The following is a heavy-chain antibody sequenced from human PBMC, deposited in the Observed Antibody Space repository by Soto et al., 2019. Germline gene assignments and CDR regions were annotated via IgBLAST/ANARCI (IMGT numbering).Heavy chain of an antibody. J-gene: IGHJ4*02. CDR2: IYYSGST. CDR1: GGSLSSYY. CDR3: ARLSYGSGSYGL. V-gene: IGHV4-59*08. D-gene: IGHD3-10*01. Sequence: SETLSLTCPVAGGSLSSYYWSWIRQPPGKGLEWIGYIYYSGSTNYNPSLKSRVTISVDTSKNQFSLKLSSVTAADTAVYYCARLSYGSGSYGLWGQGTLVTVSS.